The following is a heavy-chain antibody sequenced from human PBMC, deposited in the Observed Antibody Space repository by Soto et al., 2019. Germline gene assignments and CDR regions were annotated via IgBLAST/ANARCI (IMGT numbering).Heavy chain of an antibody. D-gene: IGHD2-21*02. J-gene: IGHJ6*02. CDR1: GFTFSSYA. CDR3: ARDRAYCGGDCYSFYYYGMDV. CDR2: ISYDGSNK. V-gene: IGHV3-30-3*01. Sequence: QVQLVESGGGVVQPGRSLRLSCAASGFTFSSYAMHWVRQAPGKGLEWVAVISYDGSNKYYADSVKGRFTISRDNSKNTLYLQMNSLRAEDTAVYYCARDRAYCGGDCYSFYYYGMDVWGQGTTVTVSS.